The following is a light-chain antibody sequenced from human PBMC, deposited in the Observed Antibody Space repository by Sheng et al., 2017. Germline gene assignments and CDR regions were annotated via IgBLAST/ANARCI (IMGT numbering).Light chain of an antibody. Sequence: EIVLTQSPDTLSLSPGERVTLSCRASQSVSSNYLVWYQQKPGQAPRLLIYGASSRATVIPDRFSGSGSGTDFTLTINRLEPEDFAVYYCQQYGSSPLTFGGGTKVE. J-gene: IGKJ4*01. V-gene: IGKV3-20*01. CDR2: GAS. CDR3: QQYGSSPLT. CDR1: QSVSSNY.